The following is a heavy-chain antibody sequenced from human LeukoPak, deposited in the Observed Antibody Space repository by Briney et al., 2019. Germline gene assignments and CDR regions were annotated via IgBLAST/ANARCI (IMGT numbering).Heavy chain of an antibody. V-gene: IGHV1-69*01. CDR2: IIPIFGTA. Sequence: SVKVSCKASGGTFSSYAISWVRPAPGQGLEWMGGIIPIFGTANYAQKFQGRVTITADESTSTAYMELSSLRSEDTAVYYCARGGGSSTAIDAFDIWGQGTMVTVSS. CDR3: ARGGGSSTAIDAFDI. J-gene: IGHJ3*02. D-gene: IGHD1-26*01. CDR1: GGTFSSYA.